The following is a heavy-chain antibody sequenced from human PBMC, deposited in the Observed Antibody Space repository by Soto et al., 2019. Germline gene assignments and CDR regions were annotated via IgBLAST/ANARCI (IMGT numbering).Heavy chain of an antibody. CDR3: ASEHDGY. CDR1: GFTFSSYG. V-gene: IGHV3-33*01. D-gene: IGHD3-3*01. J-gene: IGHJ4*02. CDR2: IWYDGSNK. Sequence: QVQLVESGGGVVQPGRSLRLSCAASGFTFSSYGFHWVRQAPGKGLGWVAVIWYDGSNKDYADSVEGRFTTSGANPKNTLTLQTPSLSAEDTVVYYWASEHDGYWGQGTLVTVSS.